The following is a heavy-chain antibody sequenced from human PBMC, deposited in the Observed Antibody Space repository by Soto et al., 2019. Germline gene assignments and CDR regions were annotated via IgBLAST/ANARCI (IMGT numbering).Heavy chain of an antibody. J-gene: IGHJ4*02. V-gene: IGHV4-39*01. Sequence: SETLSLTCTVSGGSVSSSSYYWGWIRQPPGKALEWIATIYYSGTTYYNPSLKSRVTISVDTSKNQFSLKLSSVTAADTAVYYCASPIVPGYFDYWGQGTLVTVS. CDR2: IYYSGTT. CDR1: GGSVSSSSYY. CDR3: ASPIVPGYFDY. D-gene: IGHD2-2*01.